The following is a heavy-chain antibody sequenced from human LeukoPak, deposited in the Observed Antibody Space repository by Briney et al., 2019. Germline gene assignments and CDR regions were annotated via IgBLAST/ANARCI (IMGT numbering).Heavy chain of an antibody. CDR1: GFTFSTYW. CDR2: IKPDGSDK. CDR3: ATQTSSEAFEI. V-gene: IGHV3-7*05. J-gene: IGHJ3*02. Sequence: GGSLRLSCAAPGFTFSTYWMSWVRQAPGKGLDWVANIKPDGSDKKFVDSVKGRFAISRDNTKNSLYLQMNSLRVEDTAVYYCATQTSSEAFEIWGQGTMVTVSS. D-gene: IGHD2-2*01.